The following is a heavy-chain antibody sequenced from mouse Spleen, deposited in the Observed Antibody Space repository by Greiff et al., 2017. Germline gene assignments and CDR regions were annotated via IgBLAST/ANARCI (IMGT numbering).Heavy chain of an antibody. V-gene: IGHV14-4*02. Sequence: EVQVVESGAELVRSGASVKLSCTASGFNIKDYYMHWVKQRPEQGLEWIGWIDPENGDTEYAPKFQGKATMTADTSSNTAYLQLSSLTSEDTAVYYCNARDSSVQFAYWGQGTLVTVSA. D-gene: IGHD3-2*01. CDR3: NARDSSVQFAY. J-gene: IGHJ3*01. CDR2: IDPENGDT. CDR1: GFNIKDYY.